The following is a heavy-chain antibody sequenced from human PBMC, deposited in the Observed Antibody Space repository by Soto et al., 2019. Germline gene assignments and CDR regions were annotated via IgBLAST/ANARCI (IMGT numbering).Heavy chain of an antibody. Sequence: ASVKVSCKASGYTFTGYYMHWVRQAPGQGLEWMGWINPNSGGTNYAQKIQGWVTMTRDTSISTAYMELSRLRSDDTAVYYCARGGYDFWSGYYSDYYYGMDVWGQGTTVTVSS. CDR2: INPNSGGT. D-gene: IGHD3-3*01. J-gene: IGHJ6*02. CDR3: ARGGYDFWSGYYSDYYYGMDV. CDR1: GYTFTGYY. V-gene: IGHV1-2*04.